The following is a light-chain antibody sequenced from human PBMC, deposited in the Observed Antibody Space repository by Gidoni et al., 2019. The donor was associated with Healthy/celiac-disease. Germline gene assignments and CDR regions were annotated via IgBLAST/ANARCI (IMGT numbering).Light chain of an antibody. Sequence: ELVMTQSPPTLSVSPGERATPPSRASQIVSSNLAWYQQKPGKAPRLLIYVASTRATGIPPRFSGSGSGTEFTLTSSSLQAEDFAVYYCQQYNNWPRTFGQGTKVEIK. CDR2: VAS. CDR1: QIVSSN. J-gene: IGKJ1*01. CDR3: QQYNNWPRT. V-gene: IGKV3-15*01.